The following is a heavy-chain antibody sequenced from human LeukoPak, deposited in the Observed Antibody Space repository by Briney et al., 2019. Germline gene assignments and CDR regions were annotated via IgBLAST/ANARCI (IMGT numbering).Heavy chain of an antibody. Sequence: GASVKVSCKASGYTFTSYYMHWVRQAPGQGLEWMGVFNPSGGSTNYAQKLQGRVTMTRDTSTRTVYMELSSLRSEDTAVYYCARVRDGYNDAFDIWGQGTMVIVSS. CDR3: ARVRDGYNDAFDI. D-gene: IGHD5-24*01. CDR2: FNPSGGST. CDR1: GYTFTSYY. J-gene: IGHJ3*02. V-gene: IGHV1-46*01.